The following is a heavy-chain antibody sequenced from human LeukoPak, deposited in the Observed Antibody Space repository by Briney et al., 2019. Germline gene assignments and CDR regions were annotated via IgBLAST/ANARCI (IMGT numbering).Heavy chain of an antibody. CDR2: IYTSGST. Sequence: SETLSLTCTVSGGSISSYYWSWIRQPAGEGLEWIGRIYTSGSTNYNPSLKSRLTMSVDTSKNQFSLKLTSVTAADTAVYYCARDRPADPGSTWDRPGDWGQGILVTVSS. CDR1: GGSISSYY. CDR3: ARDRPADPGSTWDRPGD. J-gene: IGHJ4*02. V-gene: IGHV4-4*07. D-gene: IGHD6-6*01.